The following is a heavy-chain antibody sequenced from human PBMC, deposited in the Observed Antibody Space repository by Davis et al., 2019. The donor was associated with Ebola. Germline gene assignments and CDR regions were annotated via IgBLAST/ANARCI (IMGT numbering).Heavy chain of an antibody. D-gene: IGHD6-19*01. Sequence: SETLSLTCTVSGGSISSGGYYWSWIRQHPGKGLEWIGYIYYSGSTYYNPSLKSRVTISVDTSKNQFSLKLSSVTAADTAVYYCATLPGIAVAGTPARAFDIWGQGTMVTVSS. J-gene: IGHJ3*02. CDR1: GGSISSGGYY. CDR2: IYYSGST. CDR3: ATLPGIAVAGTPARAFDI. V-gene: IGHV4-31*03.